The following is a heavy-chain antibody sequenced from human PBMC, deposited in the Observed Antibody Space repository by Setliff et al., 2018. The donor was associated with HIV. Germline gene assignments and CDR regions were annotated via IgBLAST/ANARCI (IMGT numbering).Heavy chain of an antibody. Sequence: GGSLRLSCAASGFIFSSYAMSWVRQAPGKGLEWVSAISAVGAPTHYAESVKGRFTISKDNSKNTLYLQMSSLRDEDTAVYYCAKVFAYGVDGFDIWGQGTMVTVSS. V-gene: IGHV3-23*01. J-gene: IGHJ3*02. CDR3: AKVFAYGVDGFDI. CDR2: ISAVGAPT. D-gene: IGHD4-17*01. CDR1: GFIFSSYA.